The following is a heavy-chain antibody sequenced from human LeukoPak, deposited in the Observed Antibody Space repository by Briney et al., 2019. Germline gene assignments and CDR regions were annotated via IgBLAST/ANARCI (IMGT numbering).Heavy chain of an antibody. V-gene: IGHV3-66*02. J-gene: IGHJ3*02. CDR2: IYSGGGT. CDR1: GFTVSSNY. D-gene: IGHD2-21*02. CDR3: ARAVGATAIHNAFDI. Sequence: GGSLRLSCAASGFTVSSNYMSWVRQAPGKGLEWVSVIYSGGGTDYADSVKGRFTISRDNSKNTLCLQMNSLRAEDTAVYYCARAVGATAIHNAFDIWGQGTMVTVSS.